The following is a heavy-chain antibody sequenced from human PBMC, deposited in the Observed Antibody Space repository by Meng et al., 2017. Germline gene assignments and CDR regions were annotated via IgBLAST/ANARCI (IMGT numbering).Heavy chain of an antibody. CDR2: MNPKSGNT. J-gene: IGHJ4*02. CDR1: GYTFTNYD. V-gene: IGHV1-8*01. CDR3: ARVYGDIDY. Sequence: QVQLVPSGAEVKKPGSSVKVSCKTSGYTFTNYDINWVRQATGQGLEWVGWMNPKSGNTGFAQKFQGRVTMTRDTSITTAYMELSSLRSEDTAVYYCARVYGDIDYWGQGTLVTVSS. D-gene: IGHD4-17*01.